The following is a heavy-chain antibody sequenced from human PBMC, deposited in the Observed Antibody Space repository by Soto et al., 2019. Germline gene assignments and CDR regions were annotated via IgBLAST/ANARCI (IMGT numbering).Heavy chain of an antibody. CDR2: IKPDGSGE. D-gene: IGHD2-21*02. CDR3: AKLLNGVTALDY. J-gene: IGHJ4*02. CDR1: GFTFSSYA. V-gene: IGHV3-7*01. Sequence: GGSLRLSCAASGFTFSSYAMRWVHQAPGKGLEWVASIKPDGSGEYYLDSVKGRFTISRDNTKNSLYLQANSLRVEDTAMYFCAKLLNGVTALDYWGQGTMVTVSS.